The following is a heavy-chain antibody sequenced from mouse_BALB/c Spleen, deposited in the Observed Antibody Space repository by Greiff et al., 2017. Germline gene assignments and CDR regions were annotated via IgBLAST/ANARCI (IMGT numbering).Heavy chain of an antibody. D-gene: IGHD2-14*01. CDR1: GFTFSSFG. CDR3: ARGDRYGGFAY. Sequence: EVQLVESGGGLVQPGGSRKLSCAASGFTFSSFGMHWVRQAPEKGLEWVAYISSGSSTIYYADTVKGRFTISRDNPKNTLFLQMTSLRSEDTAMYYCARGDRYGGFAYWGQGTLVTVSA. J-gene: IGHJ3*01. CDR2: ISSGSSTI. V-gene: IGHV5-17*02.